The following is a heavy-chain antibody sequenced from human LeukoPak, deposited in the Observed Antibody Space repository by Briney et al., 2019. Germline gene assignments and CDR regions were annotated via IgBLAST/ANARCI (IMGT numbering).Heavy chain of an antibody. CDR3: ARGRGGYNGIGDY. Sequence: PGGSLRLSCAASGFTFLTYAMNWVRQAPGEGLEWVAGISWNSGSIGYADSVKGRFTISRDNAKNSLYLQMNSLRAEDMALYYCARGRGGYNGIGDYWGQGTLVTVSS. J-gene: IGHJ4*02. D-gene: IGHD5-24*01. V-gene: IGHV3-9*03. CDR1: GFTFLTYA. CDR2: ISWNSGSI.